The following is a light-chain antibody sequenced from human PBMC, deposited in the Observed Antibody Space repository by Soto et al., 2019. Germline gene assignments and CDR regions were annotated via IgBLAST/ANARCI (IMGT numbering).Light chain of an antibody. J-gene: IGKJ5*01. CDR2: AAS. Sequence: DIQMTQSPSSVSASVGDRVTITCRASQGISDWLAWYQKKPGKAPNLLIYAASSLQTGVPSRFRGSGSGTDFTLTISNRQPEDSATYFCLQANSFPRTFGQGTRLEIK. CDR1: QGISDW. V-gene: IGKV1D-12*01. CDR3: LQANSFPRT.